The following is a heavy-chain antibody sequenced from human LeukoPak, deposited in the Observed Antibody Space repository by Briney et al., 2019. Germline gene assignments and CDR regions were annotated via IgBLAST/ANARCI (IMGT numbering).Heavy chain of an antibody. Sequence: SETLSLTCAVSGGSISSGGYSWNWIRQPPGRGLEWIGYIYHSGSTYYNPSLKSRVTISVDRSKNQFSLKLSSVTAADTAVYYCARAYYYDSSGYQTFDHWGQGTLVTVSS. J-gene: IGHJ4*02. CDR3: ARAYYYDSSGYQTFDH. V-gene: IGHV4-30-2*01. CDR1: GGSISSGGYS. CDR2: IYHSGST. D-gene: IGHD3-22*01.